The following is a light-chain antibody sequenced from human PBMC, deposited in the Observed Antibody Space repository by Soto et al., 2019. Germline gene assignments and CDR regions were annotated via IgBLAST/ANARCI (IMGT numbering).Light chain of an antibody. CDR1: QTISSY. V-gene: IGKV1-39*01. CDR3: QQTYSTPRT. CDR2: AAS. Sequence: DIQMTQSPSSLSASVGDRVTMTCRASQTISSYLNWYQQKPGKAPNRLIYAASSLQSGVPSRFSGSGSGTDFTLTINSLQPEDFAIYYCQQTYSTPRTFGQGTKVEIK. J-gene: IGKJ1*01.